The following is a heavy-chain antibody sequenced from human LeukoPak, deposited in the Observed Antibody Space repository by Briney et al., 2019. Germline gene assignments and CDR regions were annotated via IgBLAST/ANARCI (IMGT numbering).Heavy chain of an antibody. D-gene: IGHD2-15*01. Sequence: ASVKVSCKASGYTFTGYYMHWVRQAPGQGLEWMGWINPNSGGTNYAQKFQGRVTMTRDTSISTAYMELRSLRSDDTAVYYCARGVSFHDDAFDIWGQGTMVTVSS. CDR2: INPNSGGT. CDR3: ARGVSFHDDAFDI. J-gene: IGHJ3*02. V-gene: IGHV1-2*02. CDR1: GYTFTGYY.